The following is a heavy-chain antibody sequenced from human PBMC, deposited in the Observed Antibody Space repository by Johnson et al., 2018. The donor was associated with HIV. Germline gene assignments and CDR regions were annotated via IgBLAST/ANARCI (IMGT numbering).Heavy chain of an antibody. CDR2: ISGSGGST. CDR1: GFTFGDYA. D-gene: IGHD6-13*01. J-gene: IGHJ3*02. V-gene: IGHV3-23*04. Sequence: MLLVESGGSLVQPGRSLRLSCTASGFTFGDYALTWVRQAPGKGLEWVSGISGSGGSTYYADSVKGRFPISRDNSKNTLYLQMNSLRAEDTAVYYCAKDERAAAGTRGLDAFDIWGQGTMVTVSS. CDR3: AKDERAAAGTRGLDAFDI.